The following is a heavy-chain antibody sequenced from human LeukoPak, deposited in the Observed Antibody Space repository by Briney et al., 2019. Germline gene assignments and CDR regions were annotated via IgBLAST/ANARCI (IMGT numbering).Heavy chain of an antibody. V-gene: IGHV3-30*18. CDR3: AKDLPDYCSGGSCYPDFDY. D-gene: IGHD2-15*01. CDR2: ISYDGSNK. J-gene: IGHJ4*02. Sequence: GGSLRLSCAASGFTFSSYGMHWVRQAPGKGLEWVAVISYDGSNKYYADSVKGRFTISRDNSKNTLYLQMNSLRAEDTAVYYCAKDLPDYCSGGSCYPDFDYWGQGTLVTVSS. CDR1: GFTFSSYG.